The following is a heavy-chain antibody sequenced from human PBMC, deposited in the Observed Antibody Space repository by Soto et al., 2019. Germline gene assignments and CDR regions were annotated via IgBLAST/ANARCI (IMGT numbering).Heavy chain of an antibody. D-gene: IGHD1-20*01. CDR3: ARAPYNWNDGTGFFDY. V-gene: IGHV3-11*01. Sequence: GGSLRLSCAASGFTFSDYYMSWIRQAPGKGLEWVSYISSSGSTIYYADSVKGRFTISRDNAKNSLYLQMNSLRAEDTAVYYCARAPYNWNDGTGFFDYWGQGTLVTVSS. CDR1: GFTFSDYY. J-gene: IGHJ4*02. CDR2: ISSSGSTI.